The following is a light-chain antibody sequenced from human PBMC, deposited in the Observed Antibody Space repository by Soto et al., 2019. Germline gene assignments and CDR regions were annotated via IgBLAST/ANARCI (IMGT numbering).Light chain of an antibody. V-gene: IGLV1-47*01. CDR2: RNN. J-gene: IGLJ1*01. CDR3: QTYDSSLSGLFV. CDR1: SSNIGSNY. Sequence: QSVLTQPPSASGTPGQRVNISCSGSSSNIGSNYVYWYRQFPGTAPKLLIQRNNQRPSGVPARFSGSKSGTSASLAITGLQAEDEADYYCQTYDSSLSGLFVFGTGTKV.